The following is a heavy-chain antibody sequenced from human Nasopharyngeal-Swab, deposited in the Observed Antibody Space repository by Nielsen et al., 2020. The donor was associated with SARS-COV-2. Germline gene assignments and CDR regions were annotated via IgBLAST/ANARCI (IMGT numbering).Heavy chain of an antibody. CDR3: TRCGGGCYSGRDY. V-gene: IGHV3-73*01. CDR1: GFTFSDSA. CDR2: IRSKGNTYAT. J-gene: IGHJ4*02. Sequence: GESLKIPCAASGFTFSDSAIHWVRQASGKGLEWVGRIRSKGNTYATAYAASVKGRFIIFRDDPTNTAYLQMNSLKTEDPAVNYCTRCGGGCYSGRDYWGQGTLVTVSS. D-gene: IGHD2-15*01.